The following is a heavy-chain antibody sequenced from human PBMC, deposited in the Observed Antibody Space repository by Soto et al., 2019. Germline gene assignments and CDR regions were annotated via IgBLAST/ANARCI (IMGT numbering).Heavy chain of an antibody. V-gene: IGHV1-69*13. Sequence: SVKVSCKASGGTFSSYAISWVRQAPGQGLEWMGGIIPIFGTANYAQKSQGRVTITADESTSTAYMELSSLRSEDTAVYYCARDYSGSYEDRAFDIWGQGKMVTVSS. CDR3: ARDYSGSYEDRAFDI. D-gene: IGHD1-26*01. CDR2: IIPIFGTA. CDR1: GGTFSSYA. J-gene: IGHJ3*02.